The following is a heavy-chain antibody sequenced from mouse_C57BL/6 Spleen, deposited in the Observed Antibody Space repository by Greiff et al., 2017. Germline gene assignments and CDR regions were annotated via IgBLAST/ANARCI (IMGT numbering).Heavy chain of an antibody. CDR2: INPNTGGT. CDR1: GYTFTDYY. CDR3: ARDDGYHEGYAMDY. V-gene: IGHV1-26*01. J-gene: IGHJ4*01. Sequence: EVQLQQSGPELVKPGASVKISCKASGYTFTDYYMNWVKQSHGKSLEWIGDINPNTGGTSYNQKFKGKATLTVDKSSSTAYMELRSLTSEDSAVYYCARDDGYHEGYAMDYGGQGTSVTVSS. D-gene: IGHD2-3*01.